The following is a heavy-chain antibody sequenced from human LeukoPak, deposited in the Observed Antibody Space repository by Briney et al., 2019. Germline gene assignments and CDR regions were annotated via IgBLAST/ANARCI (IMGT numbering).Heavy chain of an antibody. Sequence: SVKVSCKASGGTFSSYAISWVRQAPGQGLEWMGGIIPIFGTANYAQKFQGRVTITADESTSTAYMELSSLRSEDTAVYYCARETVIPDSSGYIGIFDYWGQGTLVTVSS. J-gene: IGHJ4*02. V-gene: IGHV1-69*13. CDR2: IIPIFGTA. D-gene: IGHD3-22*01. CDR3: ARETVIPDSSGYIGIFDY. CDR1: GGTFSSYA.